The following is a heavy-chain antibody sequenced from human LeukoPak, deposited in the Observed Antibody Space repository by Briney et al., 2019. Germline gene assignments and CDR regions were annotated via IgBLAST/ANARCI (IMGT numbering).Heavy chain of an antibody. CDR1: GGTFSSYA. V-gene: IGHV1-69*04. D-gene: IGHD6-19*01. J-gene: IGHJ4*02. CDR3: ARGPAVADYIYFDY. Sequence: ASVKVSCKASGGTFSSYAISWVRQAPGQGLEWVGRIIPILGIANYAQKFQGRVTITADKSTSTAYMELSSLRSEDTAVYYCARGPAVADYIYFDYWGQGTLVTVSS. CDR2: IIPILGIA.